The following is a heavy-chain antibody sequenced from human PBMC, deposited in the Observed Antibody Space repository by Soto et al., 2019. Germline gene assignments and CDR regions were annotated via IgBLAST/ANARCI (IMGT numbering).Heavy chain of an antibody. CDR2: ISSSSSTI. CDR1: GFTFSSYS. Sequence: EVQLVESGGGLVQPGGSLRLSCAASGFTFSSYSMNWVRQAPGKGLEWVSYISSSSSTIYYADSVKGRFTISTDNAKNSLYLQMNSLRAEDTAVYYCARETYYYGTGSYGFWGQGTLVTVSS. V-gene: IGHV3-48*01. J-gene: IGHJ4*02. CDR3: ARETYYYGTGSYGF. D-gene: IGHD3-10*01.